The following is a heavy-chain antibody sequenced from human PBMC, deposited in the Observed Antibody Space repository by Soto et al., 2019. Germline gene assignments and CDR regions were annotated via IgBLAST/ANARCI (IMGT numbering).Heavy chain of an antibody. CDR1: GGAFSGYY. CDR3: ARARIRGDYMDV. CDR2: INHSGST. V-gene: IGHV4-34*01. Sequence: QVQLQQWGAGLLKPSETLSLTCAVYGGAFSGYYWSWIRQPPGKGLEWIGEINHSGSTNYNPSLKRRVTISVDTSKNQFSLKLSSVTAADTAVYYCARARIRGDYMDVWGKGTTVTVSS. D-gene: IGHD3-10*01. J-gene: IGHJ6*03.